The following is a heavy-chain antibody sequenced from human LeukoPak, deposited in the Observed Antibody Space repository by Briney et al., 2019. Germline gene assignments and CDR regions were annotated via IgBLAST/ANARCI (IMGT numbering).Heavy chain of an antibody. CDR3: AKGPFSSSTRTGYMDV. CDR2: ISGSGGST. Sequence: GGSLRLSCAASGFTFSSYSMNWVRQAPGKGLEWVSAISGSGGSTYYADSVKGRFTISRDNSKNTLYLQMNSLRAEDTAVYYCAKGPFSSSTRTGYMDVWGKGTTVTVSS. J-gene: IGHJ6*03. D-gene: IGHD6-6*01. V-gene: IGHV3-23*01. CDR1: GFTFSSYS.